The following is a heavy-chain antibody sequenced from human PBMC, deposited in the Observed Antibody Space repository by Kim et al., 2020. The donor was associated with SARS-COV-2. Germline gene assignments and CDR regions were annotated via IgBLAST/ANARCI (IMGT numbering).Heavy chain of an antibody. D-gene: IGHD3-10*01. CDR1: GGSISSSSYY. CDR3: AYLRGYYYYGMDV. J-gene: IGHJ6*02. V-gene: IGHV4-39*01. Sequence: SETLSLTCTVSGGSISSSSYYWGWIRQPPGKGLEWIGSIYYSGSTYYNPSLKSRVTISVDTSKNQFSLKLSSVTAADTAVYYCAYLRGYYYYGMDVWGQGTTVTVSS. CDR2: IYYSGST.